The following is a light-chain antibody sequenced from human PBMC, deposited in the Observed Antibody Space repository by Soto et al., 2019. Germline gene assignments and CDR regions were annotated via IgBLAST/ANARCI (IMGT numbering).Light chain of an antibody. V-gene: IGKV1-9*01. CDR2: AAS. CDR1: QGSSSY. J-gene: IGKJ5*01. Sequence: DIQLTQSPSFLSASVGDRVTITCRASQGSSSYLAWYQQKPGKAPKLLIYAASTLQSGVPSRFSGSGSGTEFTLTISSLQPEDFATYYCQQLYSYPLTFGQGTRLEVK. CDR3: QQLYSYPLT.